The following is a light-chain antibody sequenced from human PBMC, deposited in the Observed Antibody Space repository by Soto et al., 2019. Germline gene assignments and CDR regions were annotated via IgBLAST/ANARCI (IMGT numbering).Light chain of an antibody. CDR3: QQYGSSPFT. J-gene: IGKJ3*01. Sequence: EIVLTQSPGTLSLSPGERATLSCRASQSVSSSYLAWYQQKPGHAPRLLIYGASSRATGIPDRFSGSGSGTDFTLTISRLEPEDFAVYYCQQYGSSPFTFGPGTKVDI. V-gene: IGKV3-20*01. CDR2: GAS. CDR1: QSVSSSY.